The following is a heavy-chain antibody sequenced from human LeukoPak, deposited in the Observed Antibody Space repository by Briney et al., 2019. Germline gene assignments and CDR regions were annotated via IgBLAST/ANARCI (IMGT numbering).Heavy chain of an antibody. V-gene: IGHV5-51*01. CDR3: ARPYGMDV. J-gene: IGHJ6*02. Sequence: GESLKISCKDSGYSFTSNWIGCVRQMPGKGLEWMGIIYPGDSDTRYSPSFQGQVTISADKSINTAYLQWSSLKASDTAIYYCARPYGMDVWGQGTTVTVSS. CDR2: IYPGDSDT. CDR1: GYSFTSNW.